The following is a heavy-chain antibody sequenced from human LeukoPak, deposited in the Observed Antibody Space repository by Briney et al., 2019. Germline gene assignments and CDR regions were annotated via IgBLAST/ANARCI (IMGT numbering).Heavy chain of an antibody. J-gene: IGHJ4*02. Sequence: GGSLRLSCAASGFTFSSYWMSWVRQAPGKGLEWVANIKQDGSEKYYVDSVKGRFTISRDNAKNSLYLQMNSLRAEDTAVYYCARGQWLPNYYFHCWGQGTLVTVSS. D-gene: IGHD6-19*01. CDR3: ARGQWLPNYYFHC. CDR2: IKQDGSEK. V-gene: IGHV3-7*01. CDR1: GFTFSSYW.